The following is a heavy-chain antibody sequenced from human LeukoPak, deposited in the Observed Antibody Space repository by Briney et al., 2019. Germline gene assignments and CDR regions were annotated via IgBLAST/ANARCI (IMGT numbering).Heavy chain of an antibody. CDR1: ADSLSSGGHY. D-gene: IGHD3-10*01. J-gene: IGHJ4*02. CDR3: ARGGNRFGGFYFDY. CDR2: IHHSGRS. V-gene: IGHV4-31*03. Sequence: SETLSLTCTVSADSLSSGGHYWAWIRQFPGKGLESIGFIHHSGRSRHNPFFKDRVAISVDTSRKQFALKLSSVTAADTAMYYCARGGNRFGGFYFDYGGQGIQVIVSS.